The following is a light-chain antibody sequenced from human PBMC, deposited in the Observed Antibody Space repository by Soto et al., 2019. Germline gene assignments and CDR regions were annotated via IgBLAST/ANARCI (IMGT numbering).Light chain of an antibody. CDR1: QSLSTY. V-gene: IGKV3-11*01. CDR2: HAS. Sequence: EIVLTQSPATLSLSPGERVTLSCRASQSLSTYLAWYQQKPGQAPRLLIYHASNRATGIPARFSGSGSGTDFTLTISSLEPEDFAVYYCQQRTNWPLFGGGTKVEIK. CDR3: QQRTNWPL. J-gene: IGKJ4*01.